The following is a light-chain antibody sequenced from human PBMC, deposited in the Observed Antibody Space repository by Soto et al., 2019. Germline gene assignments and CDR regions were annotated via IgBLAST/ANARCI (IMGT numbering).Light chain of an antibody. CDR1: GSDVGGYNY. CDR2: EVS. J-gene: IGLJ2*01. V-gene: IGLV2-8*01. CDR3: SSYAASNNLGV. Sequence: QSVLTQPPSASGSPGQSVTISCIGTGSDVGGYNYVSWYQQHPGKAPKLMIYEVSKRPSGVPDRFSGSKSGNTASLTVSGLQAEDEADCYCSSYAASNNLGVFGGGTKLTVL.